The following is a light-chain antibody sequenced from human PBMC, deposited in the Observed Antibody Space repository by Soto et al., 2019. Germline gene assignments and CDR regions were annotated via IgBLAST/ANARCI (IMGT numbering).Light chain of an antibody. Sequence: EIVLTQSPATLSLSPGERATLSCRASQSVSSYLAWYQQKPGQAPRLLIYDASNRATGIPARFSGSGSGTDFTLTIGSLEPEDFAVYYCQQRSTWPPTFGQGTNVDIK. J-gene: IGKJ1*01. CDR1: QSVSSY. V-gene: IGKV3-11*01. CDR2: DAS. CDR3: QQRSTWPPT.